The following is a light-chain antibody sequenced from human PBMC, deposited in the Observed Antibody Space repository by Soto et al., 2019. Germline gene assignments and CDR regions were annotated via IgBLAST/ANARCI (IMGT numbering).Light chain of an antibody. V-gene: IGKV3-11*01. J-gene: IGKJ1*01. CDR1: QSVGTS. CDR3: QHRSSCPRS. CDR2: DAA. Sequence: DIVLTQSPATLSFSPGDRATLACRASQSVGTSLAWYKQQPCQAPRLLIHDAAYRASGIPERFRGSGSGPAFSLSISILERDDFGVYYCQHRSSCPRSFGRGTNV.